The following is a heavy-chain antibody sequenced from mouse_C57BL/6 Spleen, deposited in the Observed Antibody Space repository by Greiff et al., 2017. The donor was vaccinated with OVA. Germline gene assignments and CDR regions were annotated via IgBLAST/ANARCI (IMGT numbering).Heavy chain of an antibody. CDR3: AREGLRREAWFAY. CDR1: GYAFTNYL. Sequence: VQLQQSGAELVRPGTSVKVSCKASGYAFTNYLIEWVKQRPGQGLEWIGVINPGSGGTNYNEKFKGKATLTADKSSSTAYMQLSSLTSEDSAVYFCAREGLRREAWFAYWGQGTLVTVSA. D-gene: IGHD2-4*01. V-gene: IGHV1-54*01. CDR2: INPGSGGT. J-gene: IGHJ3*01.